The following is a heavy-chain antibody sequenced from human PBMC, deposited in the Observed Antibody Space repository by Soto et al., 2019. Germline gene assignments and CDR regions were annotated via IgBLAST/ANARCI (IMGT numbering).Heavy chain of an antibody. Sequence: GGSLRLSCAASGFTFSSYVMHWVRQAPGKGLEWVSDITASDDNTYYADSVKGRFTISRDNSKNTLYLQMNSLRAVDTAVYYCAKRSSSSTFDYWGQGTLVTVSS. CDR2: ITASDDNT. CDR1: GFTFSSYV. J-gene: IGHJ4*02. V-gene: IGHV3-23*01. CDR3: AKRSSSSTFDY. D-gene: IGHD6-6*01.